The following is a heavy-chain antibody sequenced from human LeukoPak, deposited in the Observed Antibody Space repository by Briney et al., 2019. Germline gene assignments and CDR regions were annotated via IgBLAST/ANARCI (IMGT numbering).Heavy chain of an antibody. V-gene: IGHV4-34*01. Sequence: SETLSLTCAVYGGSFSGHCWSWLRQSPGKGLEWIGEIDHSGSANYNPSLKSRFIISVDSSKNQFSLRLSSVTAADTAVYYCAREIIVTGTRDWFDPWGQGTLVTVSS. J-gene: IGHJ5*02. D-gene: IGHD6-19*01. CDR1: GGSFSGHC. CDR3: AREIIVTGTRDWFDP. CDR2: IDHSGSA.